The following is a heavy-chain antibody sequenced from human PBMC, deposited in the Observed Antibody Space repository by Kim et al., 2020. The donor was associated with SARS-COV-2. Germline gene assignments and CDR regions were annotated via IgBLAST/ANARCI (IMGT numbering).Heavy chain of an antibody. J-gene: IGHJ4*02. CDR2: IYSGGST. D-gene: IGHD3-3*01. CDR3: AREVFLEWSPFDY. CDR1: GFTVSSNY. V-gene: IGHV3-66*01. Sequence: GGSLRLSCAASGFTVSSNYMSWVRQAPGKGLEWVSVIYSGGSTYYADSVKGRFTISRNNSKNTLYLQMNSLRAEDTAVYYCAREVFLEWSPFDYWGQGTLVTVSS.